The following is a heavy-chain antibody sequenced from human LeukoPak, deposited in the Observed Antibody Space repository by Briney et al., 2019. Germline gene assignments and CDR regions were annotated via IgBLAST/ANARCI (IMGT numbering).Heavy chain of an antibody. D-gene: IGHD1-26*01. V-gene: IGHV1-24*01. CDR2: FDPEDGET. CDR3: ARLELGPTDAFDI. Sequence: ASVKVSCKVSGYTLTELSMHWVRQAPGKGLEWMGGFDPEDGETIYAQKFQGRVTMTRDTSTSTVYMELSSLRSEDTAVYYCARLELGPTDAFDIWGQGTMVTVSS. CDR1: GYTLTELS. J-gene: IGHJ3*02.